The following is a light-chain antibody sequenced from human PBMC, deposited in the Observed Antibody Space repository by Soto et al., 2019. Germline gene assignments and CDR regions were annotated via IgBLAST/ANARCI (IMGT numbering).Light chain of an antibody. CDR2: TVS. CDR1: QNISIY. J-gene: IGKJ3*01. V-gene: IGKV1-39*01. CDR3: QQSSSTPPFT. Sequence: DIQMTQSPSSLSASVGDRVTITCRASQNISIYLNWYQQKPGKAPKLLIYTVSNLQSGVTSRFSADGSGTDFTLTISSLQPEDFATYYCQQSSSTPPFTFGPGTKVDI.